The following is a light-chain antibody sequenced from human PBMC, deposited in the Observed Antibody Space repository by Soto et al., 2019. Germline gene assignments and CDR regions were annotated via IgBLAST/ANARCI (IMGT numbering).Light chain of an antibody. CDR1: SGDVGRYNR. Sequence: QSVLTQPPSVSGSPGQSVTISCTGTSGDVGRYNRVAWYQQPPGTAPKLMIYEVTNRPSGVPDRCSGSKSGNTASLTISGRQAEYEADYYCTSYTSSVAYVFRTGTKLTGL. CDR3: TSYTSSVAYV. V-gene: IGLV2-18*02. J-gene: IGLJ1*01. CDR2: EVT.